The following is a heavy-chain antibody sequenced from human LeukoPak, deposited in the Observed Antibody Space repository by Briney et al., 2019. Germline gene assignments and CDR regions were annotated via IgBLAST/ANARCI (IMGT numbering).Heavy chain of an antibody. CDR1: GFTFSSYA. CDR3: AKGKAIVVVPAAYFDY. D-gene: IGHD2-2*01. V-gene: IGHV3-23*01. J-gene: IGHJ4*02. Sequence: PGGSLRLSCAASGFTFSSYAMSWVRQAPGKGLEWVSAIGGSGGSTYYADSVKGRFTISRDNSKNTLYLQMNSLRAEDTAVYYCAKGKAIVVVPAAYFDYWGQGTLVTVSS. CDR2: IGGSGGST.